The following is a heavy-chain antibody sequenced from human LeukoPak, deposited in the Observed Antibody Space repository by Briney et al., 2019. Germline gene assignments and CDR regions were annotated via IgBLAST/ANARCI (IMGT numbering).Heavy chain of an antibody. Sequence: PGGSLRLSCAASGFTVSSNYMSWVRQAPGKGLEWVAVIWYDGSNKYYADSAKGRFTISRDSSKNTLYLQMNSLRAEDTAVYYCARDAYGDYYFDYWGQGTLVTVSS. CDR1: GFTVSSNY. V-gene: IGHV3-33*08. CDR3: ARDAYGDYYFDY. D-gene: IGHD4-17*01. CDR2: IWYDGSNK. J-gene: IGHJ4*02.